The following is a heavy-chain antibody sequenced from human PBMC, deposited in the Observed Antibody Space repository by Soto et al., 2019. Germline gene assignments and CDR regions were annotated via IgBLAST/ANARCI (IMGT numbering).Heavy chain of an antibody. V-gene: IGHV4-59*01. D-gene: IGHD5-18*01. J-gene: IGHJ6*02. CDR2: IYYSGST. CDR1: GGSISSYY. Sequence: PSETLSLTCTVSGGSISSYYWSWIRQPPGKGLEWIGYIYYSGSTNYNPSLKSRVTISVDTSKNQFSLKLSSVTAADTAVYYRARGGYSYGYYYYGMDVWGQGTTVTVSS. CDR3: ARGGYSYGYYYYGMDV.